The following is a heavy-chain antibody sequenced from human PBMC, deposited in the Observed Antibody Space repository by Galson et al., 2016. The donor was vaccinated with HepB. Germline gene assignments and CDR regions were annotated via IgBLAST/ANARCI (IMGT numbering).Heavy chain of an antibody. CDR3: AHGAGYFDY. CDR2: IYWDDDK. CDR1: GFSLSTTGVG. Sequence: PALVKPTQTLTLTCTFSGFSLSTTGVGMGWIRQPPGKALEWLALIYWDDDKHYTPSLKSRPAITKDTSKNQVVLTLSNVSPVDTATYYCAHGAGYFDYWGQGTLVTVSS. V-gene: IGHV2-5*02. D-gene: IGHD6-19*01. J-gene: IGHJ4*02.